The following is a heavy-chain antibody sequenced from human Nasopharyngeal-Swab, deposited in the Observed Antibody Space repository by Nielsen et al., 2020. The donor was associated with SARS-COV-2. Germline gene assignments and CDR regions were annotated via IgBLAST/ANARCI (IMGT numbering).Heavy chain of an antibody. CDR2: ISSSSSTI. Sequence: GESLKISCAASGFTFSSYSMNWVRQAPGKGLEWVSYISSSSSTIYYADSVKGRFTISRDNAKNSLYLQMNSLRAEDTAVCYCARDQYSYGAYQIDYWGQGTLVTVSS. D-gene: IGHD5-18*01. CDR1: GFTFSSYS. CDR3: ARDQYSYGAYQIDY. J-gene: IGHJ4*02. V-gene: IGHV3-48*01.